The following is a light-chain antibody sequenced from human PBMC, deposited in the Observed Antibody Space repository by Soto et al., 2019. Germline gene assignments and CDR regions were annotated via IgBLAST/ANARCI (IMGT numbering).Light chain of an antibody. CDR2: GAS. Sequence: EIVLTQSPGTLSLSPGERATLSCRASQSVSNSYLAWYQQRPGQTPRLLIYGASRRATGIPARFSGSGSGTDFTLTISRLEPEDFAVYYCQQVDGSRYTFGQGTKLEIK. CDR3: QQVDGSRYT. V-gene: IGKV3-20*01. CDR1: QSVSNSY. J-gene: IGKJ2*01.